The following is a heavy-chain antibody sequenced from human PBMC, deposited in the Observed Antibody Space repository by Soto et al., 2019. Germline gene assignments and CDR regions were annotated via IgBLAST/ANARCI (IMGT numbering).Heavy chain of an antibody. V-gene: IGHV1-69*13. Sequence: GASVKVSCTASGGTFSIYAISWVRQAPGQGLEWMGGIIPIFGTANYAQKFQGRVTITADESTSTAYMELSSLRSEDTAVYYCARDRTDNYYYYGMDVWGQGTTVTVSS. CDR3: ARDRTDNYYYYGMDV. J-gene: IGHJ6*02. CDR1: GGTFSIYA. CDR2: IIPIFGTA.